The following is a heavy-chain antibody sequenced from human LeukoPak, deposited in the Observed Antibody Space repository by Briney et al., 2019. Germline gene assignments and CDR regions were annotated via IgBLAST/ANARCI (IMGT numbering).Heavy chain of an antibody. CDR1: GFTFSDNY. Sequence: GGSLRLSCAASGFTFSDNYMTGVRQAPGKGLEWVSVIYSGGSTYYADSVKGRFTISRDNSKNTLYLQMNSLRADDTAVYFCAKARLANWGQGTLVTVSS. CDR2: IYSGGST. V-gene: IGHV3-53*01. J-gene: IGHJ4*02. CDR3: AKARLAN. D-gene: IGHD3-9*01.